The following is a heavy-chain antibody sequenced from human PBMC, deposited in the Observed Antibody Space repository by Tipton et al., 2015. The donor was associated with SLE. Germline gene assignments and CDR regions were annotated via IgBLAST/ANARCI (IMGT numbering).Heavy chain of an antibody. CDR2: IYYVGST. Sequence: TLSLTCTVSGDSISTYYWNWIRQSPGKGLEWIGNIYYVGSTNYNPSFKGRVTMSVDTSKNQFSLKLNPVTAADTAVYYCARCSGSSCLQAFDIWGQGSMVTVSS. J-gene: IGHJ3*02. CDR3: ARCSGSSCLQAFDI. CDR1: GDSISTYY. V-gene: IGHV4-59*12. D-gene: IGHD2-15*01.